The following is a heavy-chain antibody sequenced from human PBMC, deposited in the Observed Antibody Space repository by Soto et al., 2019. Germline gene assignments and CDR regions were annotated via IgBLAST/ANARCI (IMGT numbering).Heavy chain of an antibody. CDR2: IISDGSNT. V-gene: IGHV3-74*01. J-gene: IGHJ4*02. D-gene: IGHD6-13*01. CDR3: ARDGPGYSSSWENYIDY. CDR1: GFTFSNYG. Sequence: PWGSLRLSCAADGFTFSNYGRHWVRQAPGKGLVWVSVIISDGSNTYYADSVKGRFTISRDNAKNTLYLQMNSLRAEDTAVYYCARDGPGYSSSWENYIDYWGQGTLVTVS.